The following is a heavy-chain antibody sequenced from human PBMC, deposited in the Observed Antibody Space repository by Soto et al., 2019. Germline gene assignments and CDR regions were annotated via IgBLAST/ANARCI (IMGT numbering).Heavy chain of an antibody. V-gene: IGHV1-3*01. D-gene: IGHD2-15*01. CDR1: GYTFTSYA. Sequence: ASVKVSCEASGYTFTSYAMHWVRQAPGQRLEWMGWISAGNGNTKYSQKFQGRVTITRDTSASTAYMELSSLRSEDTAVYYCARVLGGCSGGSCYSGFDYWGQGTLVTVSS. CDR2: ISAGNGNT. J-gene: IGHJ4*02. CDR3: ARVLGGCSGGSCYSGFDY.